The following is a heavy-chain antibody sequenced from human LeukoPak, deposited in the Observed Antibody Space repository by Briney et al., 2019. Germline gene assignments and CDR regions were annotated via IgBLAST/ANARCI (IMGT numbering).Heavy chain of an antibody. V-gene: IGHV3-23*01. D-gene: IGHD2-2*01. J-gene: IGHJ4*02. CDR1: GSIFSSYA. CDR3: ARDLRRDCSTTTCYAFDY. Sequence: GGSLRLSCAVSGSIFSSYARSWVRQAPGKGLEWVSVVSRSGGPTYYADSVKGRFTISRDNSKNTLYLQMNSLRADDTAVYYCARDLRRDCSTTTCYAFDYWGQGTLVTVSS. CDR2: VSRSGGPT.